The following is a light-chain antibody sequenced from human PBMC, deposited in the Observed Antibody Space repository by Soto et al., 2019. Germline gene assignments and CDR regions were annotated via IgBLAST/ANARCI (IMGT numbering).Light chain of an antibody. CDR2: GAS. V-gene: IGKV3D-15*01. Sequence: EIVMTQSPATLPLSPGERATLSCRASQSVSSSYLTWYQKKPGQAPRLLLYGASTRATSIPARFSGSGSGTDLTLTISSLQTEDFAVYYCQQYNNWPPWTFGQGTKVDIK. CDR1: QSVSSSY. J-gene: IGKJ1*01. CDR3: QQYNNWPPWT.